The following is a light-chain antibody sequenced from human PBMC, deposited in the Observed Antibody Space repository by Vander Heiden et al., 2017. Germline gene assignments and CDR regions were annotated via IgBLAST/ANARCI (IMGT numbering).Light chain of an antibody. CDR3: QQYNSYSWT. Sequence: DIQMTQSPSTLSPSVGDRVTITCRASQSISSWLAWYQQKPGNAPKLLIYKASNLEPGVPSRFSGSGSGTEFTLTISSLQPDDCATYYCQQYNSYSWTSGQGTKVEIK. J-gene: IGKJ1*01. V-gene: IGKV1-5*03. CDR1: QSISSW. CDR2: KAS.